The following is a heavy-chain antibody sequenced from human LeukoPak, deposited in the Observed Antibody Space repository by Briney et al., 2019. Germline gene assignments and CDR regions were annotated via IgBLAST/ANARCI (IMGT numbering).Heavy chain of an antibody. CDR2: IIPIFGTA. J-gene: IGHJ4*02. CDR1: GGTFSSYA. V-gene: IGHV1-69*05. D-gene: IGHD2-2*01. Sequence: SVKVSCKASGGTFSSYAISWVRQAPGQGLEWMGRIIPIFGTANYTQKFQGRVTMTRDTSTSTVYMELSSLRSEDTAVYYCARGPRIVVVPAAAFDYWGQGTLVTVSS. CDR3: ARGPRIVVVPAAAFDY.